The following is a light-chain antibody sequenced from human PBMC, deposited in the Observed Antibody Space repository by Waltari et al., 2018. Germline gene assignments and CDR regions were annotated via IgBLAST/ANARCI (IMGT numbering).Light chain of an antibody. J-gene: IGLJ3*02. CDR3: CSFAGTYTWV. V-gene: IGLV2-11*01. Sequence: SALTQPRSVSGSPGQSVTISFHGTTRAVGGYNYVSWYQHHPGKAPKLMIFDVTQRPSGVPDRFSGSKSANTASLTISGLQAEDEADYYCCSFAGTYTWVFGGGTKVTVL. CDR1: TRAVGGYNY. CDR2: DVT.